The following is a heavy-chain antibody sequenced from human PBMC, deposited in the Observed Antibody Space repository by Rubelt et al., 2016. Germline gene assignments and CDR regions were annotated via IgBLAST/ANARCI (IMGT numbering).Heavy chain of an antibody. J-gene: IGHJ3*02. CDR1: GGSISSGVYY. Sequence: QVQLQESGPGLVKPSETLSLTCTVSGGSISSGVYYGGWIRQPPGKGLEWIGNAYYSGNAYYNPSLKSRVTISVDTSKDQPSRKLNSVTAAETAVYYRARNEQQLAAFDIWGPGTMVTVSS. CDR2: AYYSGNA. CDR3: ARNEQQLAAFDI. V-gene: IGHV4-39*01. D-gene: IGHD6-13*01.